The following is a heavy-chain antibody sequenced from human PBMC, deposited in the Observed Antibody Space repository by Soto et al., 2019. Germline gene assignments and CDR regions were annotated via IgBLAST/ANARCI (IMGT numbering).Heavy chain of an antibody. CDR3: ARDWAYALDV. J-gene: IGHJ6*02. D-gene: IGHD3-16*01. V-gene: IGHV3-48*02. CDR1: GFPFSSFS. Sequence: EVQVVESGGGLVQPGGSLRLSCAASGFPFSSFSMNWVRRAPGKGLEWVSYIRDGSSTAYYADSVEGRFTISRDNAKNSLYLQMNSLKDEDTAGYYCARDWAYALDVWGQGTTVTVSS. CDR2: IRDGSSTA.